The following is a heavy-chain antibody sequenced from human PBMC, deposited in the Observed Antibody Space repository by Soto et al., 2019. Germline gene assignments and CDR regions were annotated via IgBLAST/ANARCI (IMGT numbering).Heavy chain of an antibody. CDR1: GFTFDDYA. D-gene: IGHD1-26*01. Sequence: EVQLVESGGGLVQPGRSLRLSCAASGFTFDDYAMHWVRQAPGKGLEWVSGISWNSGSIGYADSVKGRFTISRDNAKNSLYLQMNSLRAEDTALYYCAKDPVGYAFDIWGQGTMVTVSS. CDR3: AKDPVGYAFDI. V-gene: IGHV3-9*01. CDR2: ISWNSGSI. J-gene: IGHJ3*02.